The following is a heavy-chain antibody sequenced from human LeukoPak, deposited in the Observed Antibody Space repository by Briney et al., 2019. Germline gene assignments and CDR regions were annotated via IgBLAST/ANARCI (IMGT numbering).Heavy chain of an antibody. CDR1: GGSISSGGYY. D-gene: IGHD5-12*01. V-gene: IGHV4-61*02. Sequence: SETLSLTCTVSGGSISSGGYYWSWIRQPAGKGLEWIGLIYTSGSTNYNPSLKSRVTISIDTSKNQFSLKVSSVTAADTAVYYCARVISGYAAIDYWGQGTLVTVSS. CDR2: IYTSGST. J-gene: IGHJ4*02. CDR3: ARVISGYAAIDY.